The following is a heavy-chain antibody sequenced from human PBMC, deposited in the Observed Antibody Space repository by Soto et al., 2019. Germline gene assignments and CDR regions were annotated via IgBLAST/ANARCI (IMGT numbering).Heavy chain of an antibody. J-gene: IGHJ3*02. D-gene: IGHD3-3*01. Sequence: EVQLVESGGGLVQPGGSLRLSCAASGFTFSSYWMTWVRQAPGKGLEWVANIKPDGSEKYYVDSVKGRFTVSRDNAKNSLYLQMDSPRAADTAVYYCARGVTTGVDAFDMWGQGTMVTVSS. CDR3: ARGVTTGVDAFDM. CDR1: GFTFSSYW. V-gene: IGHV3-7*01. CDR2: IKPDGSEK.